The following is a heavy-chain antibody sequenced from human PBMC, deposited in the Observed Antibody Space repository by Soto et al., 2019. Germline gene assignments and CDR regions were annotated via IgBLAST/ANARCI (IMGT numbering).Heavy chain of an antibody. Sequence: PGGSLRLSCAASGFTFNNYAMSWVRQTPEKGLEWVSAISGSGSSTYYADSVKGRFTISRDNSKNTLYLQMNSLRAEDTAVYYCAKDGYGSDWFDPWGQGTLVTVSS. CDR2: ISGSGSST. CDR3: AKDGYGSDWFDP. V-gene: IGHV3-23*01. J-gene: IGHJ5*02. CDR1: GFTFNNYA. D-gene: IGHD5-18*01.